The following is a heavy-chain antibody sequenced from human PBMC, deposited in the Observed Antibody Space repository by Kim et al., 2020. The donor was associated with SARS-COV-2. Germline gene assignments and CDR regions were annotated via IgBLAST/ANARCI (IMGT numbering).Heavy chain of an antibody. CDR1: GDTFSSYA. J-gene: IGHJ4*02. Sequence: SVKVSCKASGDTFSSYAIRWVRQAPGQGLEWMGWINPIIGIANYSQKFQGRVTITADKSTSTAYMELSSLRSEDTAVYYCAREKRPPGYYGSGNSNPFDYCGQETLGTVSS. CDR2: INPIIGIA. V-gene: IGHV1-69*10. CDR3: AREKRPPGYYGSGNSNPFDY. D-gene: IGHD3-10*01.